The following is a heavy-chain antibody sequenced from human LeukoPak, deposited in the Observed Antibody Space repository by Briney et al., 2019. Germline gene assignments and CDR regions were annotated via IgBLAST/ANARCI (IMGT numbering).Heavy chain of an antibody. J-gene: IGHJ4*02. V-gene: IGHV3-66*01. D-gene: IGHD5-18*01. CDR3: ARDRGIQLWFFDY. CDR1: GFTVSSNY. Sequence: GGSLRLSCAACGFTVSSNYMSWVRQAPGKGLEWVSVIYSGGSTYYADSVKGRFTISRDNSKNTLYLQMNSLRAEDTAVYYCARDRGIQLWFFDYWGQGTLVTVSS. CDR2: IYSGGST.